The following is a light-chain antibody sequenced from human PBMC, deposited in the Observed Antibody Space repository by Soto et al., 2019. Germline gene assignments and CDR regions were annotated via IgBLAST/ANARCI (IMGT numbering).Light chain of an antibody. CDR3: SSYTSTYIWV. V-gene: IGLV2-14*01. Sequence: QSALTQPASVSGSPGQSITISCTGTSSDIGSHNFVSWHQQHPGKAPKFIIYGVSNRPSGVSNRFSGSKSGNTASLTISGLQADDEADYYCSSYTSTYIWVFSGGTQLTVL. CDR1: SSDIGSHNF. J-gene: IGLJ3*02. CDR2: GVS.